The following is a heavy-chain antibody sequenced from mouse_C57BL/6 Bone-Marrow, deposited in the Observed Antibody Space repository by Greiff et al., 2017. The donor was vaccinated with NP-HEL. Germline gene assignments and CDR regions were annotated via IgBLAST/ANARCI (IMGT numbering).Heavy chain of an antibody. CDR3: ARSFITTVVHWYFEV. J-gene: IGHJ1*03. D-gene: IGHD1-1*01. Sequence: QVQLQQSGAELVRPGTSVKVSCKASGYAFTNYLIEWVKQRPGQGLEWIGVINPGSGGTNYNEKFKGKATLTVDKSSSTAYMQLSSLTSEDSAVYFCARSFITTVVHWYFEVWGTGTTVTVSS. V-gene: IGHV1-54*01. CDR1: GYAFTNYL. CDR2: INPGSGGT.